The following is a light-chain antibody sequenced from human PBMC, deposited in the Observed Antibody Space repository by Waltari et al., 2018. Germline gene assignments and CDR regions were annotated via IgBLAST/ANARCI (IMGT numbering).Light chain of an antibody. CDR3: QQYNSYSLLS. CDR2: KAA. Sequence: DIQMTPSPSTLSASVGDRVIFSGRASQSIRKWLAWYPQKPGKSPKLLIYKAATLESGVPSRCSGSGSGTEFTLTISSLQPEDFATYYCQQYNSYSLLSFGGGTKVEIK. CDR1: QSIRKW. J-gene: IGKJ4*01. V-gene: IGKV1-5*03.